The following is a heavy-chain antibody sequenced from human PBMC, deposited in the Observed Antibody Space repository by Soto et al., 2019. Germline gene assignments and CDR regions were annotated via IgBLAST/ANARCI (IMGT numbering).Heavy chain of an antibody. Sequence: ASVKVSCKASGGTFSSYAISWVRQAPGQGLEWMGGIIPIFGSTSYAQKFQGRVTMTRDTSTSTVYMELSSLRSEDTAVYYCARVVVVAATTGGMDVWGQGTTVTVSS. V-gene: IGHV1-69*05. CDR2: IIPIFGST. D-gene: IGHD2-15*01. CDR3: ARVVVVAATTGGMDV. J-gene: IGHJ6*02. CDR1: GGTFSSYA.